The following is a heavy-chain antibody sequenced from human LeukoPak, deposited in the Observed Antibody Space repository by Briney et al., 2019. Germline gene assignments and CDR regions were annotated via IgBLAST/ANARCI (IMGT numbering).Heavy chain of an antibody. J-gene: IGHJ4*02. V-gene: IGHV3-74*01. D-gene: IGHD1-26*01. CDR1: GFTFSTYW. CDR2: INTDGSST. Sequence: GGSLRLSCAASGFTFSTYWMHWVRQAPGKGLVWVSRINTDGSSTTYADSVKGRFTISRDNVKASLYLQMISLRDEDTAVYYCARRLGTTMLDYWGQGTLVTVSS. CDR3: ARRLGTTMLDY.